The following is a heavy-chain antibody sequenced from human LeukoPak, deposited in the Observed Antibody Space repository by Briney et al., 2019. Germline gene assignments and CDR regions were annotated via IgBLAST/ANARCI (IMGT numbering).Heavy chain of an antibody. D-gene: IGHD3-16*01. J-gene: IGHJ6*02. V-gene: IGHV3-7*01. CDR3: ARVLLGNAHDSMDV. CDR2: IGPDGNEK. CDR1: GFTFGSHW. Sequence: GGSLRLYCAASGFTFGSHWMGWVRQAPGKGLEWVANIGPDGNEKNHVDSVKGRFTISRENAKNSLYLQMNSLKADETAVYFCARVLLGNAHDSMDVWGQGTTITVSS.